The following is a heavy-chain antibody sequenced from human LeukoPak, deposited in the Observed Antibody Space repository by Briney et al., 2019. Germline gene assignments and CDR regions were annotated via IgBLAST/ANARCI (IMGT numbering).Heavy chain of an antibody. CDR1: GGSISSYH. J-gene: IGHJ6*02. D-gene: IGHD3-16*01. V-gene: IGHV4-59*01. CDR2: IYYTGDT. Sequence: SETLSLTCTVSGGSISSYHWSWMRQPPGKRLEWIGYIYYTGDTNYNPSLTSRVTISIDTSKDHFSLMLTSVTAADTAKYYCARGRGGGTRNVWGQGTTVTVSS. CDR3: ARGRGGGTRNV.